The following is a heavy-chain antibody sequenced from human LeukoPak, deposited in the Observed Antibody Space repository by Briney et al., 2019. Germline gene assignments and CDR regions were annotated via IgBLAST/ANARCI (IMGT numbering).Heavy chain of an antibody. CDR3: AKDPPDIVVVPAAIQDDY. D-gene: IGHD2-2*01. CDR1: GFTFSSYA. J-gene: IGHJ4*02. V-gene: IGHV3-23*01. CDR2: ISGSGGST. Sequence: GGSLRLSCAASGFTFSSYAMSWVRQAPGKGLEWVSAISGSGGSTYYADSVKGRFTISRDNSKNTLYLQMNSLRAEDTAVYYCAKDPPDIVVVPAAIQDDYWGQGTLVTVSS.